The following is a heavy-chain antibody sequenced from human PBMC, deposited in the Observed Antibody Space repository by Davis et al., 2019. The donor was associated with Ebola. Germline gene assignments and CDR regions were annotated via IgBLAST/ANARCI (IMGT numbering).Heavy chain of an antibody. J-gene: IGHJ6*02. CDR1: GGSISSSSYY. CDR3: ATASTAYSDFSGLDV. V-gene: IGHV4-39*07. CDR2: IHYSGST. Sequence: MPSETLSLTCTVSGGSISSSSYYWGWIRQPPGKGLEWIGFIHYSGSTYYNPSLQSRVIISVDASKNQFSLKLNSLTAADTAVYFCATASTAYSDFSGLDVWGPGTTVTVSS. D-gene: IGHD3-16*01.